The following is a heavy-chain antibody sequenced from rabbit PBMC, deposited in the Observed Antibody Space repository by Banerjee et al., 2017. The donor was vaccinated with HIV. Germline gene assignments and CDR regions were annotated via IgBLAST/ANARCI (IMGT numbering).Heavy chain of an antibody. J-gene: IGHJ4*01. CDR2: IYTGRGIT. CDR1: GFSFSSGYD. V-gene: IGHV1S40*01. CDR3: ARLEYGSGAWTFGL. D-gene: IGHD5-1*01. Sequence: QSLEESGGDLVKPGASLTLTCTASGFSFSSGYDMCWVRQAPGKGLEWIGCIYTGRGITTYASWAKGRFTISKASSTTVTLQMTSLTAADTATYFCARLEYGSGAWTFGLWGPGTLVTVS.